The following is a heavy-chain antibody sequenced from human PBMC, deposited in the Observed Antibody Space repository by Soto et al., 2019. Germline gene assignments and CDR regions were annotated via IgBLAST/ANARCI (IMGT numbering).Heavy chain of an antibody. V-gene: IGHV3-33*01. J-gene: IGHJ6*02. CDR3: ARDPHSRKLGNPIYNYYYYAMDV. CDR2: IWYDGSNK. D-gene: IGHD6-6*01. CDR1: GFTFSSYG. Sequence: PGGSLRLSCAASGFTFSSYGMHWVRQAPGKGLEWVAGIWYDGSNKYYADSVKGRITISRDNSKNTLYLQMNSLRAEDTAVYYCARDPHSRKLGNPIYNYYYYAMDVWGQETTVTVSS.